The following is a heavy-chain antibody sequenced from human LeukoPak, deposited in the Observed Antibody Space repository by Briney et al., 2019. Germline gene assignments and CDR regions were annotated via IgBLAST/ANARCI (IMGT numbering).Heavy chain of an antibody. V-gene: IGHV3-21*04. CDR3: AKTSSVVAVAGTGFDY. Sequence: GGSLRLSCAASGFTFSSYNMTWVRQAPGKGLEWVSSISSSSSYIYYADSVKGRFTISRDNAKNSLYLQMNSLRAEDTAVYYCAKTSSVVAVAGTGFDYWGQGTLVTVSS. CDR2: ISSSSSYI. J-gene: IGHJ4*02. D-gene: IGHD6-19*01. CDR1: GFTFSSYN.